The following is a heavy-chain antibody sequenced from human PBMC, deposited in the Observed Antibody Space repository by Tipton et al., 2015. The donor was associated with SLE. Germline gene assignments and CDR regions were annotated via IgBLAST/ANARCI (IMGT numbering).Heavy chain of an antibody. CDR3: ARQSLSGYQLPWGDAFDI. CDR2: IYYSGST. J-gene: IGHJ3*02. D-gene: IGHD2-2*01. Sequence: TLSLTCTVSGGSISSSSYYWGWIRQPPGKGLEWIGSIYYSGSTYYNPSLKSRVTISVDTSKNQFSLKLSSVTAADTAVYYCARQSLSGYQLPWGDAFDIWGQGTMATVSS. CDR1: GGSISSSSYY. V-gene: IGHV4-39*01.